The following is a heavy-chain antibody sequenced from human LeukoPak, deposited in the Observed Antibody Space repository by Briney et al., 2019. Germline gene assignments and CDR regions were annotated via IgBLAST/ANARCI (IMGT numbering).Heavy chain of an antibody. CDR1: GFTFDKCA. CDR3: VKDSLPATSTFDH. J-gene: IGHJ4*02. Sequence: GGSLRLSCAASGFTFDKCAMHWVRQAPGKGLEWVSSIIWNSGRTDYADSVKGRFSISRDDAKNFLYLQMNSLRTEDTAFYYCVKDSLPATSTFDHWGQGTLVTVSS. D-gene: IGHD2-2*01. V-gene: IGHV3-9*01. CDR2: IIWNSGRT.